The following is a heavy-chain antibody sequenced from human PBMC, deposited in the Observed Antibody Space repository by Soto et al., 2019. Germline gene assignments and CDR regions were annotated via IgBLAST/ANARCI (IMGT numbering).Heavy chain of an antibody. CDR1: GFTVSSNY. D-gene: IGHD5-18*01. J-gene: IGHJ6*02. CDR2: IYSGGST. Sequence: PGGSLRLSCAASGFTVSSNYMSWVRQAPGKGLEWVSVIYSGGSTYYTDPVKGRFTIPRDNSKNTLYLQMNSLRAEDTLVYYCVRSQAEDSYGYDYYYGREVWGQGT. CDR3: VRSQAEDSYGYDYYYGREV. V-gene: IGHV3-53*01.